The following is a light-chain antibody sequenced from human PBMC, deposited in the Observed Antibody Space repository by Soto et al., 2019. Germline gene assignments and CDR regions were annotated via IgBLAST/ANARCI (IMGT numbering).Light chain of an antibody. V-gene: IGLV2-14*01. Sequence: QSALTQPASVSGSPGQSITISCTGTSSDVGGYNFVSWYQQHPGKAPQLMIYEVSNRPSGVSIRFSGSKSGNTASQTISGLQAEDEADYYCSSYTSTSTLVFGGGTKLTVL. CDR3: SSYTSTSTLV. CDR2: EVS. CDR1: SSDVGGYNF. J-gene: IGLJ2*01.